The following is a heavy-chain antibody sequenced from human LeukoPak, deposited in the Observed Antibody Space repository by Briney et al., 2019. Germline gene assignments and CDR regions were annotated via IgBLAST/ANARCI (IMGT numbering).Heavy chain of an antibody. V-gene: IGHV3-9*01. Sequence: GGSLSLSCAAPAFTFDDYAMHWVRQALGKGLEWVSGISWNSGSIGYADSVKGRFTISRDNAKNSLYLQMNSLRAEDTALYYCAKDTRQWVTTIMDVWGKGTTVTISS. J-gene: IGHJ6*03. CDR1: AFTFDDYA. D-gene: IGHD4-17*01. CDR3: AKDTRQWVTTIMDV. CDR2: ISWNSGSI.